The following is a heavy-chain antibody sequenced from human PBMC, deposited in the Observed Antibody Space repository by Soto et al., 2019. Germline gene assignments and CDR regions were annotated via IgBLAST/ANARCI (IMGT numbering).Heavy chain of an antibody. CDR2: IYHSGST. Sequence: TSETLSLTCAVSGGSISSSNWWSWVRQPPGKGLEWIGEIYHSGSTNYNPSLKSRVTISVDKSKNQFSLKLSSVTAADTAVYYCARFTIFGVVIPDAFDIWGQGTMVTVSS. CDR3: ARFTIFGVVIPDAFDI. CDR1: GGSISSSNW. J-gene: IGHJ3*02. V-gene: IGHV4-4*02. D-gene: IGHD3-3*01.